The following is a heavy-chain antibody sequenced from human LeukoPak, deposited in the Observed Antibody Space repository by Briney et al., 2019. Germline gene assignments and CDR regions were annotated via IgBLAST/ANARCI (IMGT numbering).Heavy chain of an antibody. CDR3: AKEKTYYDFWSGYSPRYFDY. V-gene: IGHV3-23*01. CDR2: IGISGTTT. D-gene: IGHD3-3*01. Sequence: GGSLRLSCAASGFTFSNYAMTWVRQAPGKGLEWVSTIGISGTTTYYADSVKGHFTISRDNSKNTLYLQMNSLRAEDTAVYYCAKEKTYYDFWSGYSPRYFDYWGQGTLVTVSS. CDR1: GFTFSNYA. J-gene: IGHJ4*02.